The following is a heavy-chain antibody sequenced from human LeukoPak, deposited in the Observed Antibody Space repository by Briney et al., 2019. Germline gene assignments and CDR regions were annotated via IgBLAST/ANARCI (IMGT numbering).Heavy chain of an antibody. D-gene: IGHD3-10*01. J-gene: IGHJ6*03. CDR1: GFTFSSYW. CDR2: INSDGSST. Sequence: GGSLRLSCAASGFTFSSYWMHWVRQAPGKGLVWVSRINSDGSSTTYADSVKGRFTISRDNAKNSLYLQMNSLRAEDTAVYYCARVRDYYYYYYMDVWGKGTTVTVSS. V-gene: IGHV3-74*01. CDR3: ARVRDYYYYYYMDV.